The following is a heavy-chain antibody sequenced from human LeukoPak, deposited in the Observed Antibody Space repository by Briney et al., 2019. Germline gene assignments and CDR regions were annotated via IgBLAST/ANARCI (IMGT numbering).Heavy chain of an antibody. CDR2: ISYDGSNK. Sequence: PGGSLRLSCAVSGFTFNRYAMHWVRQAPDKGLEWVAVISYDGSNKYHADSVRGRFTISRDNSENTLYLQMNSLRAEDTAVYYCARGYYYDSSGYYVAFDIWGQGTMVTVSS. J-gene: IGHJ3*02. D-gene: IGHD3-22*01. CDR1: GFTFNRYA. V-gene: IGHV3-30*01. CDR3: ARGYYYDSSGYYVAFDI.